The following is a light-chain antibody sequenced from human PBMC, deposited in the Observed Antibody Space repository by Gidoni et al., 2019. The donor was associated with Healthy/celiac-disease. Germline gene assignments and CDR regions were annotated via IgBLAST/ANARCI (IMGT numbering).Light chain of an antibody. V-gene: IGKV3-11*01. CDR1: QRVSSY. CDR2: DAS. CDR3: QQRSNWPPYT. J-gene: IGKJ2*01. Sequence: EIVLTQSPATLSLSPGERATLSCRASQRVSSYLAWYQQKPGQAPRLLIYDASNRATGIPARFSGSGSGTDFTLTISSLEPEDFAVYYCQQRSNWPPYTFXXXTKLESK.